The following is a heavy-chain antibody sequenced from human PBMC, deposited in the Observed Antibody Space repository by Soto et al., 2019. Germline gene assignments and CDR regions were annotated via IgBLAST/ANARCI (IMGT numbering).Heavy chain of an antibody. V-gene: IGHV3-30-3*01. J-gene: IGHJ4*02. D-gene: IGHD1-26*01. CDR2: ISYDGSNK. CDR1: GFTFSSYA. CDR3: ARDWDGAMYFDY. Sequence: GGSLRLSCAASGFTFSSYAMHWVRQAPGKGLEWVAVISYDGSNKYYADSVKGRFTISRDNSKNTLYLQMNSLRAEDTAVYYCARDWDGAMYFDYWGQGTLVTVSS.